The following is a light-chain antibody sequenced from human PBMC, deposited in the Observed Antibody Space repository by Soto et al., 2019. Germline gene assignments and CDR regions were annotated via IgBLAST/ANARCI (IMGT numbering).Light chain of an antibody. Sequence: QPVLTQPPSVSAAPGQKVTISCSGSSSNIGDNYVSWYQQLPGTAPKLLIYDNNKRPSGIADPLSGSKSGTSATLVITGLQTGDEAEYYCGTWDSRRSAGVFGGGTQLTVL. CDR1: SSNIGDNY. CDR3: GTWDSRRSAGV. V-gene: IGLV1-51*01. J-gene: IGLJ2*01. CDR2: DNN.